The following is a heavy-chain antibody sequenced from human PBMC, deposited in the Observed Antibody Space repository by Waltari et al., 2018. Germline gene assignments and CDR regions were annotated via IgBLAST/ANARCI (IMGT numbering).Heavy chain of an antibody. V-gene: IGHV3-30*09. CDR1: GFTIGWCA. CDR2: ISPDGISK. Sequence: QVQLVESGGGVVQTGRSLRLSCAAAGFTIGWCARHWVRQAPGKGREWVAVISPDGISKYYADSVKGRFAISGDNSKNTLYLQMSSLTPEDTAVYYCAKDGGSGYSDFDYWGQGTLVAVSS. CDR3: AKDGGSGYSDFDY. J-gene: IGHJ4*02. D-gene: IGHD3-9*01.